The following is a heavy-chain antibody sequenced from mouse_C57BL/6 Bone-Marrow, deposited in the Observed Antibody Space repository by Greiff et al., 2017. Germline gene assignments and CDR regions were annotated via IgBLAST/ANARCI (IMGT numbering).Heavy chain of an antibody. CDR2: IYPGNSDT. Sequence: DVKLVESGTVLARPGASVKMSCKTSGYTFTSYWMHWVKQRPGQGLEWIGAIYPGNSDTSYNQKFKGKAKPTAVTSASTAYMELSSLTNEDSAVYYCALITTVVKGDFDYWGQGTTLTVSS. CDR3: ALITTVVKGDFDY. D-gene: IGHD1-1*01. J-gene: IGHJ2*01. V-gene: IGHV1-5*01. CDR1: GYTFTSYW.